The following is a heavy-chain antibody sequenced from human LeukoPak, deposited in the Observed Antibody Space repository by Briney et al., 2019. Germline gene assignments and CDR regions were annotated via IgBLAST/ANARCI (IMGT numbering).Heavy chain of an antibody. CDR1: GYSISSGYY. Sequence: PSETLSLTCTVSGYSISSGYYWGWIRQPPGKGLEWIGSIYHSGSTYYNPSLKSRVTISVDTSKNQFSLKLSSVTAADTAVYYCARGDSSGYYRDYYFDYWGQGTLVTVSS. CDR2: IYHSGST. V-gene: IGHV4-38-2*02. CDR3: ARGDSSGYYRDYYFDY. J-gene: IGHJ4*02. D-gene: IGHD3-22*01.